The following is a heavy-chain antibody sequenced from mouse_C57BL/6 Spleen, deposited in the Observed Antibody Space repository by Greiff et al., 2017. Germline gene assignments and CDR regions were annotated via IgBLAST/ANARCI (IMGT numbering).Heavy chain of an antibody. CDR3: ARSHDGYAWFAY. J-gene: IGHJ3*01. Sequence: VQLQQSGPELVKPGASVKISCKASGYTFTDYYMNWVKQSHGKSLEWIGDINPNNGGTSYNQKFKGKATLTVDKSSSTAYMELRSLTSEDSAVYYCARSHDGYAWFAYWGQGTLVTVSA. V-gene: IGHV1-26*01. CDR2: INPNNGGT. D-gene: IGHD2-3*01. CDR1: GYTFTDYY.